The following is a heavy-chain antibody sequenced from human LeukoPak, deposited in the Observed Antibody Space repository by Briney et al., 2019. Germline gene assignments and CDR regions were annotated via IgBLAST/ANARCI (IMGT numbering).Heavy chain of an antibody. CDR1: GYTFTSYG. J-gene: IGHJ3*02. Sequence: GASVKVSCKASGYTFTSYGISWVRQAPGQGLEWMGWISAYNGNTNCAQKLQGRVTMTTDTSTSTAYMELRSLRSDDTAVYYCARGRGEYYSSGWYGHAFDIWGQGTMVTVSS. CDR3: ARGRGEYYSSGWYGHAFDI. CDR2: ISAYNGNT. V-gene: IGHV1-18*01. D-gene: IGHD6-19*01.